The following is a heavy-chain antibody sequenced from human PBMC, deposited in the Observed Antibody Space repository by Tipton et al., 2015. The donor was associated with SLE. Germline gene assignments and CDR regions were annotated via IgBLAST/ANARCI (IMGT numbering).Heavy chain of an antibody. CDR3: ARQRDLDAFDI. CDR1: GGSFSGYY. J-gene: IGHJ3*02. V-gene: IGHV4-59*08. CDR2: FSDIGRT. Sequence: TLSLTCAVYGGSFSGYYWSWIRQPPGKGLEWIGYFSDIGRTNYKSSLKSRVTISVDTSKNHFSLKVTSVTAADTAVYYCARQRDLDAFDIWGQGTMVTVSS.